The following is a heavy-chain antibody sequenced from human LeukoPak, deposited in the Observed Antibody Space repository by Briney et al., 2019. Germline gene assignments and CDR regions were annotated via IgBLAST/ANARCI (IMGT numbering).Heavy chain of an antibody. Sequence: GGSLRLSCAASGFTFSSYWMHWVRQVPGKGLVWVSRINSDGSSTSYADSVKGRFTISRDNAKNTSYLQMNSLKAEDTAVYSCTVPQSGGNWFDPWGPGTLVTVSS. CDR2: INSDGSST. V-gene: IGHV3-74*01. CDR1: GFTFSSYW. D-gene: IGHD3-16*01. CDR3: TVPQSGGNWFDP. J-gene: IGHJ5*02.